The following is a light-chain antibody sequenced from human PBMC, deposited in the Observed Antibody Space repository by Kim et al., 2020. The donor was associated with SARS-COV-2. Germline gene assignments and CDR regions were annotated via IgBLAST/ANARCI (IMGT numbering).Light chain of an antibody. V-gene: IGLV3-9*01. Sequence: SVALGQTARITCGGNNIGSKNVHWYQQKPGQAPVLVIYRDSKRPSGIPERFSGSNSGNTATLTISRAQAVDEADYYCQVWDSSTGVFGGGTQLTVL. CDR1: NIGSKN. CDR3: QVWDSSTGV. J-gene: IGLJ3*02. CDR2: RDS.